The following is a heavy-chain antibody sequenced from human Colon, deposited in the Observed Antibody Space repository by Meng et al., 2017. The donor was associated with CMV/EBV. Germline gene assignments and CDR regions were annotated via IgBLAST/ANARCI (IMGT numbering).Heavy chain of an antibody. CDR3: ARDLPYLYGMDV. Sequence: GSLRLSCAASGFTFSGRDMYGVRQVSGKGLEWVCNINWNGGNPGYGDSVKGRFTISRDNANNCLYLEMNNLRAEDTAVYYCARDLPYLYGMDVWGQGTTVTVSS. V-gene: IGHV3-20*04. J-gene: IGHJ6*02. CDR2: INWNGGNP. D-gene: IGHD2-2*01. CDR1: GFTFSGRD.